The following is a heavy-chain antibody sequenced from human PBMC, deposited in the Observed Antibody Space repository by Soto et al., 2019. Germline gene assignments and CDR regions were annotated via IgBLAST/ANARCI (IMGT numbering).Heavy chain of an antibody. Sequence: GGSLRLSCAASGFTFSSYWMSWVRQAPGKGLEWVANIKQDGSEKYYVDSVKGRFTISRDNAKNSLYLQMNSLRAEDTAVYYCARVFIIGGWWPSDYWGQGTLVTVSS. D-gene: IGHD6-19*01. CDR2: IKQDGSEK. CDR1: GFTFSSYW. CDR3: ARVFIIGGWWPSDY. J-gene: IGHJ4*02. V-gene: IGHV3-7*01.